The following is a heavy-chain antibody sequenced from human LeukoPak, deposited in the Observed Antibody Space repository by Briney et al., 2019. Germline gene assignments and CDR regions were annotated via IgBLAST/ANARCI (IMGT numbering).Heavy chain of an antibody. J-gene: IGHJ4*02. CDR3: ASVSAWQPLIYFLFDT. CDR2: FDPEDGET. Sequence: ASVKVSCKISGYSLTELTMHRVRLAPGKGLEWMGGFDPEDGETIYAQKFQGRVIMTEDTSAGVAYMELKRLRSEDSAIYYCASVSAWQPLIYFLFDTWGQGTLVTVSS. D-gene: IGHD2/OR15-2a*01. V-gene: IGHV1-24*01. CDR1: GYSLTELT.